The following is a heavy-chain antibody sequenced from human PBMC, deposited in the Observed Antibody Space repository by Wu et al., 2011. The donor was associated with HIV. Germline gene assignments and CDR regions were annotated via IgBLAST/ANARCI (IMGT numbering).Heavy chain of an antibody. CDR2: INPNSGGT. CDR3: ARDGETEDYNWLDP. V-gene: IGHV1-2*02. D-gene: IGHD7-27*01. CDR1: GYTFTDYY. J-gene: IGHJ5*02. Sequence: SGAELKKPGASVKVSCKASGYTFTDYYMHWVRQAPGQGFEWMGWINPNSGGTDYAQKFQGRVTMTRETSISTAYMELSRLRSDDTAVYYCARDGETEDYNWLDPWGQGTLVTVSS.